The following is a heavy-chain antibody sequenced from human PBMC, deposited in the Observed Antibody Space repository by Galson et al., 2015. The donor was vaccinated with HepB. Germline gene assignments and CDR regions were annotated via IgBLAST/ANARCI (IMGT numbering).Heavy chain of an antibody. CDR1: GYTFTNYG. V-gene: IGHV1-18*04. CDR2: INPYDGNT. Sequence: SVKVSCKASGYTFTNYGVTWVRQAPGQGLEWMGWINPYDGNTNHAQNLQDRVTMTTDTSTGTAYMELRSLRSDDTAVYYCARDPYSIGWYDYWGQGTLVTVSS. D-gene: IGHD6-19*01. J-gene: IGHJ4*02. CDR3: ARDPYSIGWYDY.